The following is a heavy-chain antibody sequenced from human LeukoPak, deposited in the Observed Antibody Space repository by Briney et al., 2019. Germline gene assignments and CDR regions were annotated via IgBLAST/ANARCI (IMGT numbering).Heavy chain of an antibody. CDR1: GFTFSSYW. CDR3: AREGDGGYDSFFDY. Sequence: GGSLRLSCAASGFTFSSYWMSRVRQAPGKGLEWVANIKQDGSEKYYVDSVKGRFTISRDNAKNSLYLQMNSLRAEDTAVYYCAREGDGGYDSFFDYWGQGTLVTVSS. CDR2: IKQDGSEK. J-gene: IGHJ4*02. V-gene: IGHV3-7*03. D-gene: IGHD5-12*01.